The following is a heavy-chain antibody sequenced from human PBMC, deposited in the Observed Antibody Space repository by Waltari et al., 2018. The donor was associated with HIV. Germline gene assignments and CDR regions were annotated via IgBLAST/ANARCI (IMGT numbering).Heavy chain of an antibody. J-gene: IGHJ3*02. D-gene: IGHD5-18*01. CDR3: ARLCSYGYNAFDI. CDR1: GYSFTSYW. V-gene: IGHV5-51*03. CDR2: IYPGESDT. Sequence: EVQLVQSGAEVKKPGESLKISCKGSGYSFTSYWIGWVRQMPGKGLELMGIIYPGESDTRYNPSVQGQVTISADKSISTAYLQWSSLKASDTAMYYCARLCSYGYNAFDIWGQGTMVTVSS.